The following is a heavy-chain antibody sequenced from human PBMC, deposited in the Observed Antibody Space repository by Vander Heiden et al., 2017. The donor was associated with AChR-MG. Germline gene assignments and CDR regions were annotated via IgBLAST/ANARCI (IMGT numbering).Heavy chain of an antibody. D-gene: IGHD2-2*01. CDR1: GFTFASYA. Sequence: QVQLVESGGGVVQPGRSLRLPGHASGFTFASYALHWVRQAPGKGLEWVAVISYDGSNKYYADSVKGRFTISRDNSKNTLYLQMNSLRAEDTAVYYCARDRHCSSTSCRSAEFDPWGQGTLVTVSS. V-gene: IGHV3-30-3*01. CDR3: ARDRHCSSTSCRSAEFDP. J-gene: IGHJ5*02. CDR2: ISYDGSNK.